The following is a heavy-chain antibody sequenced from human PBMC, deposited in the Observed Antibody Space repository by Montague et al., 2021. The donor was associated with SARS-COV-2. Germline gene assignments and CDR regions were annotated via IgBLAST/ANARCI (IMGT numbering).Heavy chain of an antibody. CDR3: ARGGGSGYRYYSDF. D-gene: IGHD3-22*01. CDR2: SYSSWST. V-gene: IGHV4-59*01. CDR1: SPSISSCN. Sequence: SETLSLTCTVSSPSISSCNSNSDRKSTRLGSGRHGNSYSSWSTNNNTSLKSRVTISVDTSKNKFSLKLSSVTASDTAVYYCARGGGSGYRYYSDFWGQGSLVTVSS. J-gene: IGHJ4*02.